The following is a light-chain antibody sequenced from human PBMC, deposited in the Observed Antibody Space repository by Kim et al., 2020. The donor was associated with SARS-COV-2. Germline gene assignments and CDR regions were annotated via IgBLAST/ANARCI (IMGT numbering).Light chain of an antibody. CDR1: QSVTAPY. J-gene: IGKJ1*01. V-gene: IGKV3-20*01. CDR3: QHSGTSCWT. Sequence: IVLTQSPGTLSLSPGERATLSCRASQSVTAPYLAWYQQKPGQAPRLVIYATSTRATGIPDRFSGSGSGTDFTLTVSRLEPEDFAVYYCQHSGTSCWTFGPGTHVEIK. CDR2: ATS.